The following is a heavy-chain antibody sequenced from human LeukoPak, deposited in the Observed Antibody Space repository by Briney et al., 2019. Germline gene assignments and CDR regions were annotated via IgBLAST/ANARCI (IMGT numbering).Heavy chain of an antibody. V-gene: IGHV3-53*01. Sequence: GGSLRLSCAASGFTFGSYAMSWVRQAPGKGLEWVSVIYSGGSTYYADSVKGRFTISRDNSKNTLYLQMNSLRAEDTAVYYCASRHLPIFGVLYYYYGMDVWGQGTTVTVSS. CDR1: GFTFGSYA. J-gene: IGHJ6*02. D-gene: IGHD3-3*01. CDR2: IYSGGST. CDR3: ASRHLPIFGVLYYYYGMDV.